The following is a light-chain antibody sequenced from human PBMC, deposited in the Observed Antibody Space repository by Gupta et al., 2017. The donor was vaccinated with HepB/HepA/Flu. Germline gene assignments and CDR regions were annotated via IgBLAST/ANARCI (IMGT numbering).Light chain of an antibody. J-gene: IGKJ1*01. CDR1: QSISGY. CDR2: AVS. CDR3: QQSYSIPWT. Sequence: DIQMTQSPSSLSASVGDRITITCRASQSISGYLNWYHQKPGKAPKLLIYAVSSLRSGVPSRFSGSGSGTDFTLTISSLQPEDFATYYCQQSYSIPWTFGQGTKVEIK. V-gene: IGKV1-39*01.